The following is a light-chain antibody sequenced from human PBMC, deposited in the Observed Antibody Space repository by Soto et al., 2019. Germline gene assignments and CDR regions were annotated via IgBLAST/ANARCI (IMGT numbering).Light chain of an antibody. Sequence: AIQLTQSPSSLSASVGDRVTITCRASQGISSALAWYQQKPQKAPKLLIFDASTLESGVPSRFSGSGSGTEFTLTISSLQPDDFATYYCQQYNTYQGTFGPGTKVDIK. J-gene: IGKJ1*01. CDR1: QGISSA. CDR2: DAS. V-gene: IGKV1-13*02. CDR3: QQYNTYQGT.